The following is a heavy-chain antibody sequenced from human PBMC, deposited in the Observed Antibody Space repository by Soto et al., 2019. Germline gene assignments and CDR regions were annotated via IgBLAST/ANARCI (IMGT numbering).Heavy chain of an antibody. CDR3: ARRGAYQWGHFDY. D-gene: IGHD3-16*01. J-gene: IGHJ4*02. V-gene: IGHV3-23*01. CDR2: ISGSGDET. CDR1: GFIFRNQA. Sequence: GGSLRLSCAASGFIFRNQAMCWVRQGRGKGLEFVSCISGSGDETFFLDSVKGRFAISRENSENTLFLQMSSLRAEDTAVYYCARRGAYQWGHFDYWGQGAQVTGSS.